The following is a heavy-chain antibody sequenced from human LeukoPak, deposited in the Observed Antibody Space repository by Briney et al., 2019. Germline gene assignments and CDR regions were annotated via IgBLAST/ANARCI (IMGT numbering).Heavy chain of an antibody. V-gene: IGHV3-33*01. Sequence: GGSLRLSCAASGYTFSSYGMHGVRQAPGKGLEWVAVIWYDGSNKYYADSVKGRFTISRDNSKNTLYLQMNSLRAEDTAVYYCARDDVAVTGALDFWGQGTLVTVSS. CDR3: ARDDVAVTGALDF. CDR2: IWYDGSNK. CDR1: GYTFSSYG. D-gene: IGHD6-19*01. J-gene: IGHJ4*02.